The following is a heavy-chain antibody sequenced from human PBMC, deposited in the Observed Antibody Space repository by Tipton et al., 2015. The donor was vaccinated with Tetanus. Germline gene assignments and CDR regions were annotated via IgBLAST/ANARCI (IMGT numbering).Heavy chain of an antibody. J-gene: IGHJ1*01. CDR1: GGSISSRSYY. CDR2: IYYTGST. V-gene: IGHV4-31*03. D-gene: IGHD3-3*01. CDR3: ARTSGYLYSNH. Sequence: TLSLTCTVSGGSISSRSYYWSWIRQHPVKGLEWIGYIYYTGSTYYNPSLKSRVIISADTSKNQFSLKLSSVTAADTAVYYCARTSGYLYSNHWGQGTLVTVSS.